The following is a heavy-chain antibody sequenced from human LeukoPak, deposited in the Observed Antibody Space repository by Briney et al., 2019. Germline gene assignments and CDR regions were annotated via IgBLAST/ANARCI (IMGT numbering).Heavy chain of an antibody. J-gene: IGHJ5*02. V-gene: IGHV3-7*01. CDR2: IKQDGSEK. CDR1: GFTFSSYW. Sequence: GGSLRLPCAASGFTFSSYWMTWVRQAPGKGLEWVANIKQDGSEKYYVDSVKGRFTISRDNAKNSLYLQMNSLRAEDTAVYYCARGYLSGSGSFFDPWGQGTLVTVSS. CDR3: ARGYLSGSGSFFDP. D-gene: IGHD3-10*01.